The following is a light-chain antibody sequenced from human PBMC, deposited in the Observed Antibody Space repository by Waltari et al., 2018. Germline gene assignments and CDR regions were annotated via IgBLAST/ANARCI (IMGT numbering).Light chain of an antibody. CDR1: SGINVGSYR. CDR2: YKSDSDK. Sequence: QAVLTQPSSLSASPGASASLTCTLGSGINVGSYRIYWYQQKPGSPPQYLLNYKSDSDKEQGPGAPSRFSGSKDASANAGILVISGLQSEDEADYYCMIWHSRAYVFGTGTKVSVL. J-gene: IGLJ1*01. V-gene: IGLV5-45*02. CDR3: MIWHSRAYV.